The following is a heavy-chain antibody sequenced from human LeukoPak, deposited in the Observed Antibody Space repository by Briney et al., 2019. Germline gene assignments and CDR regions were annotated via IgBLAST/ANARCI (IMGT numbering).Heavy chain of an antibody. CDR2: INQDGSEK. CDR1: GFTFSSYW. D-gene: IGHD5/OR15-5a*01. CDR3: ARDGHYTIYELRFDY. V-gene: IGHV3-7*01. J-gene: IGHJ4*02. Sequence: GGSLRLSCAASGFTFSSYWMSWVRQAPGKGLEWAANINQDGSEKYCVDSLKGRFTISRDNAENSLYLQVNSLRAEDTGVYYCARDGHYTIYELRFDYWGQGALVTVSS.